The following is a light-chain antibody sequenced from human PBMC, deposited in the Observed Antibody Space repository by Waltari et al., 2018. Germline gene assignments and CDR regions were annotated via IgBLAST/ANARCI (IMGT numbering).Light chain of an antibody. V-gene: IGLV4-69*01. CDR3: QTWGTGIWV. J-gene: IGLJ3*02. CDR1: SGHSSNV. Sequence: QLVLTQSPSASASLGASVKLTCTLSSGHSSNVVAWHQQQPEKGPRYLMKVNSDGSHTKGDGIPVSSLQSDDEADYYCQTWGTGIWVFGGGTRLTVL. CDR2: VNSDGSH.